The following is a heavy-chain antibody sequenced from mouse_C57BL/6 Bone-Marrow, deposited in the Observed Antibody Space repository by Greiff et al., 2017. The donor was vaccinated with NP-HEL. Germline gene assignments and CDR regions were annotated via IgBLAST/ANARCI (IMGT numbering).Heavy chain of an antibody. CDR3: ARDRYDSWFAY. CDR2: ISDGGSYT. V-gene: IGHV5-4*01. CDR1: GFTFSSYA. J-gene: IGHJ3*01. D-gene: IGHD2-4*01. Sequence: EVKVVESGGGLVKPGGSLKLSCAASGFTFSSYAMSWVRQTPEKRLEWVATISDGGSYTYYPDNVKGRFTISRDNAKNNLYLQMSHLKSEDTAMYYCARDRYDSWFAYWGQGTLVTVSA.